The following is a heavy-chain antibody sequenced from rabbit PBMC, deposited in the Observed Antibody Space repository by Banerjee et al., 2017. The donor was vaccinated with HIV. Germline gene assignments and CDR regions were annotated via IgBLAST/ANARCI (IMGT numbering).Heavy chain of an antibody. D-gene: IGHD3-3*01. Sequence: QEQLVESGGGLVQPEGSLTLTCTASGFSFSSSYYMCWVRQAPGKGLEWIGCIYTSSGSTWYASWAKGRITISKTSSTTVTLQMTSLTAADTATYFCARGLVAGVLDLWGPGTLVTVS. CDR1: GFSFSSSYY. CDR3: ARGLVAGVLDL. CDR2: IYTSSGST. J-gene: IGHJ6*01. V-gene: IGHV1S45*01.